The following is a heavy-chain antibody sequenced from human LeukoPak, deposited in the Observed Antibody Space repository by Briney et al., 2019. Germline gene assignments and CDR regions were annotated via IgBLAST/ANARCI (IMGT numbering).Heavy chain of an antibody. CDR1: GFTFDNYA. V-gene: IGHV3-9*01. CDR3: AKDGYSSSFSPPSFDS. D-gene: IGHD6-6*01. Sequence: PGGSLRLSCAASGFTFDNYAMHWVRQAPGKGLEWVSGISWNSGSIGYAYSVKGRLTISRDNSKNSLYLQMNSLRAEDTALYYCAKDGYSSSFSPPSFDSWGQGTLVTVSS. J-gene: IGHJ5*01. CDR2: ISWNSGSI.